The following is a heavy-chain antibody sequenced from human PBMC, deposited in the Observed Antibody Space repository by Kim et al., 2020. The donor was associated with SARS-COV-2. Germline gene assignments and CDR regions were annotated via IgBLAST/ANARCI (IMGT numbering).Heavy chain of an antibody. CDR1: GFTFSDYY. CDR2: ISSSGSTI. CDR3: ARVGSGWYGEYYYYYYYMDV. V-gene: IGHV3-11*01. J-gene: IGHJ6*03. D-gene: IGHD6-19*01. Sequence: GGSLRLSCAASGFTFSDYYMSWIRQAPGKGLEWVSYISSSGSTIYYADSVKGRFTISRDNAKNSLYLQMNSLRAEDTAVYYCARVGSGWYGEYYYYYYYMDVWGKGTTVTVYS.